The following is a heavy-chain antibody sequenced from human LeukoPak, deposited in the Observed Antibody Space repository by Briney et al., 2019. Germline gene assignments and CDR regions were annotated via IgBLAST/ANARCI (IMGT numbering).Heavy chain of an antibody. D-gene: IGHD1-26*01. Sequence: SETLSLTCSVSGGPITYSHYYWGWVRQPPGKGLEWIGGIYYSGSTYYNPSLKSRVTISVDTSRNEFSLRLSSVTAADTALYFCARRSGSYGGILDNWGQGILGTVSS. CDR1: GGPITYSHYY. CDR3: ARRSGSYGGILDN. J-gene: IGHJ4*02. CDR2: IYYSGST. V-gene: IGHV4-39*01.